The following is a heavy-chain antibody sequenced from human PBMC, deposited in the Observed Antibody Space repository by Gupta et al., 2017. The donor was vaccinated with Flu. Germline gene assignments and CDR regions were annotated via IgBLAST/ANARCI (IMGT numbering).Heavy chain of an antibody. D-gene: IGHD3-10*01. J-gene: IGHJ4*02. Sequence: RQAPGKGLEWVSYISGSDANIYYADSVKGRFTISRDNAKNSLYLQMNSLRAEDTAVYHCARLIYGSGTYPDYWGRGSLVTVSS. CDR2: ISGSDANI. V-gene: IGHV3-11*01. CDR3: ARLIYGSGTYPDY.